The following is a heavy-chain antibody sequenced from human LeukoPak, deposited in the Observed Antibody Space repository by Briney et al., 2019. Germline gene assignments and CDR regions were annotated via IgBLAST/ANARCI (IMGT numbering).Heavy chain of an antibody. D-gene: IGHD2-15*01. CDR3: ARTDTVVVVAARMDAFDI. J-gene: IGHJ3*02. Sequence: SVKVSCKASGGTFSSYAISWVRQAPGQGLEWMGGIIPIFGTANYAQKFQGRVTITTDESTSTAYMELSSLRSEDTAVYYCARTDTVVVVAARMDAFDIWGQGTMVTVSS. V-gene: IGHV1-69*05. CDR2: IIPIFGTA. CDR1: GGTFSSYA.